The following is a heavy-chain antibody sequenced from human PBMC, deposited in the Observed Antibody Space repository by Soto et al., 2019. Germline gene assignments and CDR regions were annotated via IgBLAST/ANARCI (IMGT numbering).Heavy chain of an antibody. CDR1: GFTFSSYA. Sequence: GGSLRLSCAASGFTFSSYAMGWVRQAPGRGLEWVSAISGSGGSTYYEADVKGRFTNSRDNSKNTLYLQMNSLRAEDTAVYYCAKDQIAVANNWFDPWGQGTLVTVSS. J-gene: IGHJ5*02. CDR3: AKDQIAVANNWFDP. D-gene: IGHD6-19*01. V-gene: IGHV3-23*01. CDR2: ISGSGGST.